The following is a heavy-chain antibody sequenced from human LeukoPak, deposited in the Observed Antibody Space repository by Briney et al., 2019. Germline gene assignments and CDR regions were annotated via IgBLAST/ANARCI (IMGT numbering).Heavy chain of an antibody. CDR2: MYYSGSG. CDR3: ARHFSSGGSCYSGLFDP. V-gene: IGHV4-30-4*08. D-gene: IGHD2-15*01. CDR1: GGSISTGDYY. Sequence: SETLSLTCTVSGGSISTGDYYWSWIRQPPGKGLECIGYMYYSGSGYYNPSFKSRVTISVDRSKNQFSLILNSMTAADTAVDYCARHFSSGGSCYSGLFDPWGQGTLVTVSS. J-gene: IGHJ5*02.